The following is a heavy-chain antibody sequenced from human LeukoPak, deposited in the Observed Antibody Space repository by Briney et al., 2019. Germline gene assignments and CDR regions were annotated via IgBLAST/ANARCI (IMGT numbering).Heavy chain of an antibody. Sequence: SKTLSLTCTVSGGSISSHYWSWIRQPPGKGLEGIGYIYYSGSTNYNPSLKSRVIISVDTSKNQFSLKLSSVTAADTAVYYCARYKQWELPYYFDYWGQGTLVTVSS. J-gene: IGHJ4*02. CDR2: IYYSGST. CDR3: ARYKQWELPYYFDY. V-gene: IGHV4-59*11. D-gene: IGHD1-26*01. CDR1: GGSISSHY.